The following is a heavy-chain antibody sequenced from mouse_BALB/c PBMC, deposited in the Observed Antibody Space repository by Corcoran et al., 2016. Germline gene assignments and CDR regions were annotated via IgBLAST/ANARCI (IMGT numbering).Heavy chain of an antibody. Sequence: QVTLKESGPGILQPSQTLSLTCSFSGFSLSTSGMGVSWIRQPSGKGLEWRAHIYWDDDKRYNPSLKSRLTISKDTSSNQLFLKSTSVDTADTATYYCARRSYDSFDYWGQGTTLTVSS. J-gene: IGHJ2*01. CDR2: IYWDDDK. CDR3: ARRSYDSFDY. V-gene: IGHV8-12*01. D-gene: IGHD2-4*01. CDR1: GFSLSTSGMG.